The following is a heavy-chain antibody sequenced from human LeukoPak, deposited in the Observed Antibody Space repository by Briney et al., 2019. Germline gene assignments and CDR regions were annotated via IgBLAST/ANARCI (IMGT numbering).Heavy chain of an antibody. CDR2: IIPILGIA. D-gene: IGHD5-24*01. V-gene: IGHV1-69*04. CDR3: ARENGYNVNDY. J-gene: IGHJ4*02. Sequence: SVKVSCKASGGTFSSYAISWVRQAPGQGLEWMGRIIPILGIANYAQKFQGRVTITADKPTSTAYMELSSLRSEDTAVYYCARENGYNVNDYWGQGTLVTVSS. CDR1: GGTFSSYA.